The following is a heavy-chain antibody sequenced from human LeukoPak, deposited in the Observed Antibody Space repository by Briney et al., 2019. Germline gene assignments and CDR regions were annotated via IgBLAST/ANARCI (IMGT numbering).Heavy chain of an antibody. CDR3: ARTGGTNYYYYYMDV. J-gene: IGHJ6*03. Sequence: SETLSLTCTVSGGSISTSNYYWGWIRQPPGKGLEWIGNIFYSGSTYYGPSLKSRLTISLDTSRNQFSLKLNSVTAADTAVYYCARTGGTNYYYYYMDVWGKGTTVTVSS. V-gene: IGHV4-39*07. CDR2: IFYSGST. D-gene: IGHD4-23*01. CDR1: GGSISTSNYY.